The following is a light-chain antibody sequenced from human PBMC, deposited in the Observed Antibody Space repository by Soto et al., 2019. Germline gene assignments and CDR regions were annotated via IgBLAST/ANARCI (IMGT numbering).Light chain of an antibody. J-gene: IGKJ4*01. CDR2: KAS. V-gene: IGKV1-5*03. CDR1: QNIERW. CDR3: QQYYSYSPLT. Sequence: DIQMTQSPSTLSASVGDRVTITCRASQNIERWLAWYQQQAGRAPRLLIYKASSLQSGVPSRFSGSGYGTEFTLTISSLQPDDFASYYCQQYYSYSPLTFGGGTKVDIK.